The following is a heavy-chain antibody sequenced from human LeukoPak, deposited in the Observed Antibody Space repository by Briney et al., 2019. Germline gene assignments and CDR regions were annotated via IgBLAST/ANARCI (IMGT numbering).Heavy chain of an antibody. CDR1: EFSVGSNY. D-gene: IGHD5-12*01. Sequence: GGSLRLSCAASEFSVGSNYMTWVRQAPGKGLEWVSLIYSGGSTYYADSVKGRFTISRDNSKNTLYLQMNSLRAEDTAVYYCARDSGYEAIISEDAFDIWGQGTMVTVSS. CDR3: ARDSGYEAIISEDAFDI. CDR2: IYSGGST. J-gene: IGHJ3*02. V-gene: IGHV3-66*01.